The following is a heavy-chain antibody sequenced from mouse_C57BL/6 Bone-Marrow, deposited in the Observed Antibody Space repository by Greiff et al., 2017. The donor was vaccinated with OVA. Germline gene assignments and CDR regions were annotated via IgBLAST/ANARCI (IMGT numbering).Heavy chain of an antibody. CDR3: TGGDYSYAMDY. CDR2: IRLKSDNYAT. CDR1: GFTFSNYW. D-gene: IGHD1-1*01. J-gene: IGHJ4*01. V-gene: IGHV6-3*01. Sequence: DVKLQESGGGLVQPGGSMKLSCVASGFTFSNYWMNWVRKSQEKGLEWVAQIRLKSDNYATHYAESVKGRFTISRDDSKSSVYLQMNNLRAEDTGMYYCTGGDYSYAMDYWGQGTSVTVSS.